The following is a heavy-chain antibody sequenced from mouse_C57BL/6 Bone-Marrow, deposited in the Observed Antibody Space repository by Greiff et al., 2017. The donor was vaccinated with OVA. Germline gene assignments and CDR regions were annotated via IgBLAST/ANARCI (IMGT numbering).Heavy chain of an antibody. Sequence: QVQLQQPGAELVRPGTSVKLSCKASGYTFTSYWMHWVKQRPGQGLEWIGVIAPSDSYTNYNQKFKGKATLTVDTSSSTAYMQLSSLTSEDSAVYYCARFYARDYWGQGTSVTVSS. J-gene: IGHJ4*01. CDR3: ARFYARDY. V-gene: IGHV1-59*01. CDR1: GYTFTSYW. CDR2: IAPSDSYT.